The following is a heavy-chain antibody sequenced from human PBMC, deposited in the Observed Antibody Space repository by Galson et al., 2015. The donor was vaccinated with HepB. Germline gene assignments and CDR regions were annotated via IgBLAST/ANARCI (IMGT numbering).Heavy chain of an antibody. CDR1: GFSFTTYR. V-gene: IGHV3-74*01. CDR3: ARGEWEQDAFDI. J-gene: IGHJ3*02. CDR2: ISSDGSSI. D-gene: IGHD1-26*01. Sequence: SLRLSCAASGFSFTTYRMHWVRQAPGKGLVWVSRISSDGSSINYADSVKGRFTISRDNAKNTVHLQMNSLRAEDTAMYYCARGEWEQDAFDIWGQGTMVTVSS.